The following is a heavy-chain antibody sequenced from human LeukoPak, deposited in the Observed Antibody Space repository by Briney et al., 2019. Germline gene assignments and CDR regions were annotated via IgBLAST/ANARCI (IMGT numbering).Heavy chain of an antibody. D-gene: IGHD2-15*01. CDR1: GGSISSGGYS. CDR2: IYYSGST. V-gene: IGHV4-30-4*07. J-gene: IGHJ5*02. CDR3: ARLDCSGGSCLTNWFDP. Sequence: SETLSLTCAVSGGSISSGGYSWSWIRQPPGKGLEWIGYIYYSGSTYYNPSLKSRITMSVGTSNNQFSLKLTSVTAADTAVYYCARLDCSGGSCLTNWFDPWGQGTLVTVSS.